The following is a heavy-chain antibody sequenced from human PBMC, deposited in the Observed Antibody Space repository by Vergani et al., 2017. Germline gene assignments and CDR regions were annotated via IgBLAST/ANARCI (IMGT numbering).Heavy chain of an antibody. V-gene: IGHV4-39*07. CDR1: GGSIRSTFYY. Sequence: QLQLQESDPGLVKPSETLSLTCTVSGGSIRSTFYYWGWIRQPPGKGLEWIGSISHSGYTFYSPSLKSRVSMSVDTSKNQFSLRVNSVTAADTAVYYCVRDPWESGGPYSGCWGRGTLVSVSS. J-gene: IGHJ4*02. CDR2: ISHSGYT. D-gene: IGHD2-15*01. CDR3: VRDPWESGGPYSGC.